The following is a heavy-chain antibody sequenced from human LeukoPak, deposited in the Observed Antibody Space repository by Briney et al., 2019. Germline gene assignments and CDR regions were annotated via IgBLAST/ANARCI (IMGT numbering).Heavy chain of an antibody. CDR2: MHHSGST. D-gene: IGHD6-19*01. J-gene: IGHJ5*02. CDR1: GGSIRSGDYY. V-gene: IGHV4-61*08. CDR3: ARHAAVEGSSGWSPLWWFDP. Sequence: SQTLSLTCTVSGGSIRSGDYYWSWIRQPPGKGLEWIGYMHHSGSTKHNPYLKSRVTISVDTSKSQFSLKLSSVTAADTAVYYCARHAAVEGSSGWSPLWWFDPWGQGTLVTVSS.